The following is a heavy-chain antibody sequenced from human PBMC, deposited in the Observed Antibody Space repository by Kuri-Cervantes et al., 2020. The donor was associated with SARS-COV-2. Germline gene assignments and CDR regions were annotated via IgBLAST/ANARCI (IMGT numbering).Heavy chain of an antibody. D-gene: IGHD3-10*01. CDR1: GYTFSVYY. V-gene: IGHV1-2*04. Sequence: ASVKVSCKASGYTFSVYYMYWVRQAPGQGLEWMGWINPNSGGTNYAQKFQGWVTMTRDTSISTAYMELSRLRSDDTAVYYCARGMVRGIIQYYYYAMDVWCQGTTVTVSS. CDR2: INPNSGGT. J-gene: IGHJ6*02. CDR3: ARGMVRGIIQYYYYAMDV.